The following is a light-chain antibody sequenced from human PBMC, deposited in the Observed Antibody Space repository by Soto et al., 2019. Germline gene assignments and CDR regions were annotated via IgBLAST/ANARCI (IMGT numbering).Light chain of an antibody. CDR3: QQYGSSPLT. Sequence: EIVLTQSPGTLSLAPGERDTLSCSASQSVSSIYLAWYQQKPGQAPSLLIYGASSRDTGIPDRFSGSGSGTDVTLTISRLETEDFPVYYCQQYGSSPLTFGGGTKVDI. V-gene: IGKV3-20*01. CDR1: QSVSSIY. CDR2: GAS. J-gene: IGKJ4*01.